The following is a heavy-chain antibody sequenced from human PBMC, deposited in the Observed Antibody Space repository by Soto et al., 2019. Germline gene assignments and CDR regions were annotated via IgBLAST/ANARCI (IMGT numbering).Heavy chain of an antibody. CDR2: ISYDGSNK. D-gene: IGHD5-18*01. CDR3: AILALGIQLWQDLGFDY. Sequence: GGSLRLSCAASGFTFSSYGMHWVGQAPGKGLEWVAVISYDGSNKYYADSVKGRFTISRDNSKNTLYLQVNSLRAEDTAVYYCAILALGIQLWQDLGFDYWGQGTLVTVSS. V-gene: IGHV3-30*03. CDR1: GFTFSSYG. J-gene: IGHJ4*02.